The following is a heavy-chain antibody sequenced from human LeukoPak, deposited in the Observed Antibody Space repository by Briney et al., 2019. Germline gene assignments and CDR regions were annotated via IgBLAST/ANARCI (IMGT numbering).Heavy chain of an antibody. D-gene: IGHD3-10*01. V-gene: IGHV4-38-2*02. J-gene: IGHJ4*02. CDR3: ARDRSYFIFDY. Sequence: PSETLSLTCAVSDFSVSSGYHWGWVRQPPGKALEWIGAVHHSGSTYYNPSLKSRVTMSTDTSKSQFSLKLSSVTAADTAVYYCARDRSYFIFDYWGQGTLVTVSS. CDR2: VHHSGST. CDR1: DFSVSSGYH.